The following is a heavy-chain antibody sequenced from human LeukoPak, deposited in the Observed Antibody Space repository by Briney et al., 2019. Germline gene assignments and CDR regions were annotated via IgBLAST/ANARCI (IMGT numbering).Heavy chain of an antibody. CDR2: INHSGST. V-gene: IGHV4-34*01. CDR3: ARASSSWSEDY. Sequence: SETLSLTCAVYGGSFSGYYWSWIRQPPGKGLEWIGEINHSGSTNYNPSLKSRVTISVDTSKNQFSLKLSSVTAADTAVYYCARASSSWSEDYWGQGTLVTVSS. D-gene: IGHD6-13*01. CDR1: GGSFSGYY. J-gene: IGHJ4*02.